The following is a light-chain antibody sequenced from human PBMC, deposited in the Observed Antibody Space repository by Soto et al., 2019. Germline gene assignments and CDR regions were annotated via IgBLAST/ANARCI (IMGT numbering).Light chain of an antibody. V-gene: IGLV4-60*02. J-gene: IGLJ3*02. CDR1: SGHSSNI. CDR3: ETWDSNTWV. CDR2: VEGSGTF. Sequence: QLVLTQSSSVSASLGSSVKLTCTLSSGHSSNIIAWHQQQPGKAPRYLMKVEGSGTFNKGSGVPDRFSGYRSGADRYLTISDPQFEDEADYYCETWDSNTWVFGGGTKVTVL.